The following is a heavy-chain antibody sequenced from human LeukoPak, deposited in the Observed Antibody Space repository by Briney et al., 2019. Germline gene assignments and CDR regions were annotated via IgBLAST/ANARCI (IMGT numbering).Heavy chain of an antibody. J-gene: IGHJ4*02. Sequence: SETLSLTCAVYGGSFSGYYWSWIRQPPGKGLEWIGEINHSGSTNYNPSLKSRVTISVDTSKNQFSLKLSSVTAADTAVYYCARAMITLGGVNFDYWGQGTLVTVSS. V-gene: IGHV4-34*01. CDR1: GGSFSGYY. CDR3: ARAMITLGGVNFDY. CDR2: INHSGST. D-gene: IGHD3-16*01.